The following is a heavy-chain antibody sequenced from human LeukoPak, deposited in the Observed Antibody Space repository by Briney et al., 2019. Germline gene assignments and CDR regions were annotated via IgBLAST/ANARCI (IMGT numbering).Heavy chain of an antibody. CDR1: GGSFSGHY. D-gene: IGHD3-3*01. Sequence: SETLSLTCAVYGGSFSGHYWSWIRQPPGKGLEWIGEINHSGSTNYNPSLKSRVTISVDTSKNQFSLKLSSVTAADTAVYYCARAQATIFGVVIVPFDYWGQGTLVTVSS. J-gene: IGHJ4*02. V-gene: IGHV4-34*01. CDR2: INHSGST. CDR3: ARAQATIFGVVIVPFDY.